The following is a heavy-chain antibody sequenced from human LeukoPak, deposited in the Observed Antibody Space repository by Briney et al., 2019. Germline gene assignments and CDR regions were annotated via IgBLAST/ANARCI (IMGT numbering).Heavy chain of an antibody. V-gene: IGHV4-4*09. Sequence: SETLSLTCTVSGGSISSYYWSWIRQPPGKGLEWIGYIYTGGSTNYNPSLKGRVTISVDTSKKQFSLKLNSVTAADTAVYYCASAAFCTSTTCSRTPVYWGQGTLVTVSS. CDR1: GGSISSYY. CDR3: ASAAFCTSTTCSRTPVY. D-gene: IGHD2-2*01. J-gene: IGHJ4*02. CDR2: IYTGGST.